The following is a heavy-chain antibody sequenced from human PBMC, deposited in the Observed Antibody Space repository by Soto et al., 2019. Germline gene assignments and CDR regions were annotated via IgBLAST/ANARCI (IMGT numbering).Heavy chain of an antibody. CDR3: ASNIVVVTAIPVYAFDI. CDR1: GGTFSSYA. J-gene: IGHJ3*02. V-gene: IGHV1-69*13. D-gene: IGHD2-21*02. Sequence: SVKVSCKASGGTFSSYAISWVRQAPGQGLEWMGGIIPIFGTANYAQKFQGRVTITADESMSTAYMELSSLRSEDTAVYYCASNIVVVTAIPVYAFDIWGQGTMVTVS. CDR2: IIPIFGTA.